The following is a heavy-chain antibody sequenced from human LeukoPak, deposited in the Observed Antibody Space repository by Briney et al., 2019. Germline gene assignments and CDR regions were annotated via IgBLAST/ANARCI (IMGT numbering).Heavy chain of an antibody. D-gene: IGHD2-15*01. V-gene: IGHV1-2*02. Sequence: ASVKVSCKASGHTFTGYYMHWVRQAPGQGLEWMGWINPNSGGTNYAQKFQGRVTMTRDTSISTAYMELSRLRSDDTAVYYCARSQLGCSGGSCYSKDWFDPWGQGTLVTVSS. CDR1: GHTFTGYY. J-gene: IGHJ5*02. CDR3: ARSQLGCSGGSCYSKDWFDP. CDR2: INPNSGGT.